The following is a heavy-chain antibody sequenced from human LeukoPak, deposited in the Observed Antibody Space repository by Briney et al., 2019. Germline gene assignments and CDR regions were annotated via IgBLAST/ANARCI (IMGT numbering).Heavy chain of an antibody. CDR3: ARLGYCSGGSCYYYYYMDV. J-gene: IGHJ6*03. CDR2: IYYGSVFYSVST. Sequence: PSETLSLTCTVSDGSISSSSYYWGWTRQPPGKGLEWIGSIYYGSVFYSVSTYYNPSLKSRVTMSGDTSKNQFSLKLSSVTAADPAAYYCARLGYCSGGSCYYYYYMDVWGKGTTVTVSS. CDR1: DGSISSSSYY. V-gene: IGHV4-39*07. D-gene: IGHD2-15*01.